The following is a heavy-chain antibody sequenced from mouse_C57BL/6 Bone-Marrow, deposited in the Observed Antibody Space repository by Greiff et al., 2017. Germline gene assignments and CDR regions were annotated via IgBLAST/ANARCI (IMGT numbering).Heavy chain of an antibody. CDR1: GYTFTSYG. CDR2: IYPRSGNT. J-gene: IGHJ4*01. V-gene: IGHV1-81*01. Sequence: VQLQQSGAELARPGASVKLSCKASGYTFTSYGISWVKQRTGQGLEWIGEIYPRSGNTYYNEKFKGKATLTADKSSSTAYMELRSLTSEDSAIYYCARLGGWYAMDYWGQGTSVTVSS. CDR3: ARLGGWYAMDY.